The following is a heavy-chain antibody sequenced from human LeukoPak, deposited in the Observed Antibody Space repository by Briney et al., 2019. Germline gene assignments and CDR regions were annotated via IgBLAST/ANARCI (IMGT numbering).Heavy chain of an antibody. Sequence: ASVKVSCKASGYTFINYYMHWVRQAPGQGLEWMGWINPNSGGAKFAQKFQGRVTMTRDTSITTAYMELSRLISDDTAVYYCARDRGSGTYFGHFDHWGQGTLVTVSS. D-gene: IGHD1-26*01. CDR3: ARDRGSGTYFGHFDH. V-gene: IGHV1-2*02. CDR2: INPNSGGA. CDR1: GYTFINYY. J-gene: IGHJ5*02.